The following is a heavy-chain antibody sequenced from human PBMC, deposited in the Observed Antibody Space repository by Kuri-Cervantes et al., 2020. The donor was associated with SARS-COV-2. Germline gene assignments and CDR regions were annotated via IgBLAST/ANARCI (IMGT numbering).Heavy chain of an antibody. CDR2: IYTSGST. D-gene: IGHD3-3*01. Sequence: SETMSLTSTVSGGSISSGSYYWSWIRQPAGKGLEWIGRIYTSGSTNYNPSLKSRVPISVDTSKNQFSLKLRSVTAADTAVYYCARQDFKREMDYWGQGTLVTVSS. V-gene: IGHV4-61*02. CDR3: ARQDFKREMDY. J-gene: IGHJ4*02. CDR1: GGSISSGSYY.